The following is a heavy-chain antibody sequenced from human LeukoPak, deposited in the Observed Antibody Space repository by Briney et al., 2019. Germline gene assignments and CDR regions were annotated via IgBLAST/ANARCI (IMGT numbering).Heavy chain of an antibody. CDR2: ISGSGGST. CDR1: GFTFSSYA. J-gene: IGHJ4*01. CDR3: AKVIIGTYGDYAGFDY. D-gene: IGHD4-17*01. V-gene: IGHV3-23*01. Sequence: GGSLRLSCAASGFTFSSYAMSWVRQAPGKGLEWVSAISGSGGSTYYADSVKGRFTISRDNSKNTLYLQMNSLRAEDTAVYYCAKVIIGTYGDYAGFDYWGHGTLVTVSS.